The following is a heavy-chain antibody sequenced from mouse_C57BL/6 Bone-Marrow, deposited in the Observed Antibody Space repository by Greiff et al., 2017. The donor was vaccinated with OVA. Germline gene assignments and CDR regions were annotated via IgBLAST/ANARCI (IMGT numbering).Heavy chain of an antibody. D-gene: IGHD1-1*01. Sequence: QVQLQQSGAELARPGASVKLSCKASGYTFTSYGISWVKKRTGQGLEWIGEIYPRSGNTYYNEKFKGKATLTADKSSSTAYMELRSLTSEDSAVYFCARDYGPPSMDYWGQGTSVTVSS. J-gene: IGHJ4*01. CDR2: IYPRSGNT. CDR1: GYTFTSYG. V-gene: IGHV1-81*01. CDR3: ARDYGPPSMDY.